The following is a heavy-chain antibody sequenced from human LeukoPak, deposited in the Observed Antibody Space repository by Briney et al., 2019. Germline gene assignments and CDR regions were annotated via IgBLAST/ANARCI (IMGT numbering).Heavy chain of an antibody. CDR3: AKEVRYDSSGYYYGHYYYGMDV. J-gene: IGHJ6*02. CDR2: ISGSGGST. D-gene: IGHD3-22*01. V-gene: IGHV3-23*01. Sequence: PGGSLRLSCAASGFTFSSYAMSWVRQAPGKGLEWVSAISGSGGSTYYADSVKGRFTISRDNSKNTLYLQMNSLRAEDTAVYYCAKEVRYDSSGYYYGHYYYGMDVWGQGTTVTVSS. CDR1: GFTFSSYA.